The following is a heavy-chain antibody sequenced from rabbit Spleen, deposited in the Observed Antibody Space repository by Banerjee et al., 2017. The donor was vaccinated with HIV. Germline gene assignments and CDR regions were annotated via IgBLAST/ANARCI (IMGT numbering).Heavy chain of an antibody. D-gene: IGHD8-1*01. CDR2: IGAGVSYTT. CDR3: ARDGAGGSYFAL. J-gene: IGHJ6*01. CDR1: GVSFSSNYY. V-gene: IGHV1S40*01. Sequence: QSLEESGGDLVKPGASLTLTCTASGVSFSSNYYMCWVRQPPGKGPEWIACIGAGVSYTTYYATWAKGRFTISKTSSNTVFLQMTSLTAADTATYFCARDGAGGSYFALWGQGTLVTVS.